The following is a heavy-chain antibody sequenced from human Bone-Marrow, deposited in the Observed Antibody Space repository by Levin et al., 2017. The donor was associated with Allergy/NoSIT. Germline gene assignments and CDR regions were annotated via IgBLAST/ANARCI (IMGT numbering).Heavy chain of an antibody. Sequence: ASVKVSCKASGYTFTSYYMHWVRQAPGQGLEWMGIINPSGGSTSYAQKFQGRVTMTRDTSTSTVYMELSSLRSEDTAVYYCARGGGITMVRGVTELDYWGQGTLVTVSS. D-gene: IGHD3-10*01. J-gene: IGHJ4*02. CDR1: GYTFTSYY. CDR3: ARGGGITMVRGVTELDY. CDR2: INPSGGST. V-gene: IGHV1-46*01.